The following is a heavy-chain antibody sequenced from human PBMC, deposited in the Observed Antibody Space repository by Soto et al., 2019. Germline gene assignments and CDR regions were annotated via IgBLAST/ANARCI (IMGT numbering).Heavy chain of an antibody. J-gene: IGHJ1*01. V-gene: IGHV1-69*13. D-gene: IGHD1-26*01. Sequence: SVKVSCKASGCTFSSYAISWVRQAPGQGLEWMGGIIPIFGTANYAQKFQGRVTITADESTSTAYMELSSLRSEDTAVYYCAREDGSYRGYFQHWGQGTLVTVSS. CDR1: GCTFSSYA. CDR3: AREDGSYRGYFQH. CDR2: IIPIFGTA.